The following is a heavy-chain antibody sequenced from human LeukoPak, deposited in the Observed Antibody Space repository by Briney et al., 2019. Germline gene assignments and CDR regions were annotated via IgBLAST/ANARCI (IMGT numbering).Heavy chain of an antibody. CDR1: GFTFSSYA. CDR3: ARLSIVGATTYYFDY. D-gene: IGHD1-26*01. Sequence: GGSLRLSCAASGFTFSSYAMRWVRPAPGEGLGWVAVISYDGSNKYYADSVKGRFTISRDNSKNTLYLQMNSLRAEDAAVYYCARLSIVGATTYYFDYWGQGTLVTVSS. CDR2: ISYDGSNK. V-gene: IGHV3-30-3*01. J-gene: IGHJ4*02.